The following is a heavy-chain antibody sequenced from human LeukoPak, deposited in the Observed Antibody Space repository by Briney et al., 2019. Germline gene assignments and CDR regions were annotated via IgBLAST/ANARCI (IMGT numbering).Heavy chain of an antibody. Sequence: GGSLRLSCSASGFTFSSYEMNWVRQAPGKGLQWVAFISTGGRTIYYADSLKGRSTISRDNAKNSLDLQMFSLRADDTAVYYCARGPPDYGSGSYFDYWGRGPLVTVS. D-gene: IGHD3-10*01. J-gene: IGHJ4*02. CDR2: ISTGGRTI. V-gene: IGHV3-48*03. CDR3: ARGPPDYGSGSYFDY. CDR1: GFTFSSYE.